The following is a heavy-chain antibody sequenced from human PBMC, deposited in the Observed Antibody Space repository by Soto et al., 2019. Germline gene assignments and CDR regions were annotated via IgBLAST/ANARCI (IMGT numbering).Heavy chain of an antibody. V-gene: IGHV1-18*01. CDR2: ISLYSDGT. CDR1: GYTFSNYG. Sequence: ASVKVSCKTSGYTFSNYGITWVRQAPGQPLEWLGWISLYSDGTNYAQKFQGRVSMTTDTSTTTAYMELRSLRSADTAVYYCARVVPGAEAWFGPWGQGTLVTVSS. J-gene: IGHJ5*02. CDR3: ARVVPGAEAWFGP. D-gene: IGHD2-2*01.